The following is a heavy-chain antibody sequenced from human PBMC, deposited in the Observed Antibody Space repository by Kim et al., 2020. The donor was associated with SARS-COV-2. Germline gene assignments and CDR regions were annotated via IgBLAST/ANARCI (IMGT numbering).Heavy chain of an antibody. CDR3: ARWTLVTVVHYYYGMDV. CDR2: INHSGST. J-gene: IGHJ6*02. CDR1: GGSFSGYY. V-gene: IGHV4-34*01. Sequence: SETLSLTCAVYGGSFSGYYWSWIRQPPGKGLEWIGEINHSGSTNYNPSLKSRVTISVDTSKNQFSLKLSSVTAADTAVYYCARWTLVTVVHYYYGMDVWGQGTTVTVSS. D-gene: IGHD2-15*01.